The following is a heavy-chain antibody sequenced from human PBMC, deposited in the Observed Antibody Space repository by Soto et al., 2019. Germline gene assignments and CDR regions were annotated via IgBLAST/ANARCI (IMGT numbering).Heavy chain of an antibody. D-gene: IGHD3-22*01. Sequence: PSETLSLTCTVSGGSLNSYYWTWIRQSPGKGPEWVGYVSSTGSTNYNPSLKSRVTLSLDTSTNEVSLSLTSVTAADAAVYFCARFSPPRKSYDSNPGWFDPWGQGIMVTVSS. J-gene: IGHJ5*02. V-gene: IGHV4-59*01. CDR3: ARFSPPRKSYDSNPGWFDP. CDR2: VSSTGST. CDR1: GGSLNSYY.